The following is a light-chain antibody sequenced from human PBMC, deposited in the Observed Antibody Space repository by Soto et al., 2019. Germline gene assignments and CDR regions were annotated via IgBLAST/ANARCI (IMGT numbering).Light chain of an antibody. CDR3: SSYTISSTVV. CDR2: DVS. V-gene: IGLV2-14*03. Sequence: QSALTQPASVSGSPGQSITICCTGTSNDIGTSNFVSWYQHHPGKAPKLMIYDVSNRPSGVSDRLSGSKSGNTASLTISGLQAEDEADYYCSSYTISSTVVFGEGTKLTVL. CDR1: SNDIGTSNF. J-gene: IGLJ2*01.